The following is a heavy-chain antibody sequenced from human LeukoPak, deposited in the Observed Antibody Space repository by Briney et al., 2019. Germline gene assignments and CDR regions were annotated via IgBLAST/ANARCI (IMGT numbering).Heavy chain of an antibody. CDR1: GYTFTSYG. D-gene: IGHD3-22*01. CDR3: ARERRYYDSSGYIIGEYYYYYGMDV. V-gene: IGHV1-2*04. J-gene: IGHJ6*02. Sequence: ASVKVSCKASGYTFTSYGISWVRQAPGQGLEWMGWINPNSGGTNYAQKFQGWVTMTRDTSISTAYMELSRLRSDDTAVYYCARERRYYDSSGYIIGEYYYYYGMDVWGQGTTVTVSS. CDR2: INPNSGGT.